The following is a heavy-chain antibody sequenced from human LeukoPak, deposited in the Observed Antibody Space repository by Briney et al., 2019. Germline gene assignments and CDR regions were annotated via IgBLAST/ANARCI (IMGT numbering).Heavy chain of an antibody. Sequence: ASVKASCKASGYIFTSYDINWVRQATGQGLGWLGWMNPNSGARGYAQKFQGRVTMTRDTSISTAYMELSSLRFEDTAVYYCARNIRETGAFEYWGQGTLVTVSS. CDR3: ARNIRETGAFEY. D-gene: IGHD1-26*01. CDR1: GYIFTSYD. J-gene: IGHJ4*02. CDR2: MNPNSGAR. V-gene: IGHV1-8*01.